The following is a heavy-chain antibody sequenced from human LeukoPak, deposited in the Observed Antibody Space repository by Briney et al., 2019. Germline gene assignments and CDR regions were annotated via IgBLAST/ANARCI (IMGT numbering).Heavy chain of an antibody. CDR2: IHYSGTT. D-gene: IGHD4-17*01. Sequence: KPSETLSLTCAVYGGSISSYYWSWIRQPPGKGLEWIGYIHYSGTTNYNPSLRRRVTISVDTSRNHLSLRLSSVTAADTAVYYCARGGNYGDYDGYFDYWGQGTLVSVSS. J-gene: IGHJ4*02. V-gene: IGHV4-59*08. CDR1: GGSISSYY. CDR3: ARGGNYGDYDGYFDY.